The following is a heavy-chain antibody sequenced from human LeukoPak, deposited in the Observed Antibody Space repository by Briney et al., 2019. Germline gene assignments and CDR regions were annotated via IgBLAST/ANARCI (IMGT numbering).Heavy chain of an antibody. V-gene: IGHV3-30*19. CDR2: ISYDGSNK. Sequence: GGSLRLSCAASGFTFSSYGMHWVRQAPGKGLEWVAVISYDGSNKYYADSVKGRFTISRDNSKNTLYLQMDSLRAEDTAVYYCARDRLGYSYGRFDYWGQGTLVTVSS. D-gene: IGHD5-18*01. J-gene: IGHJ4*02. CDR1: GFTFSSYG. CDR3: ARDRLGYSYGRFDY.